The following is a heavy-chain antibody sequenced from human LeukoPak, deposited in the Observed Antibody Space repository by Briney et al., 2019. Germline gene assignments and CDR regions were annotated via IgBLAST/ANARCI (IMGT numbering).Heavy chain of an antibody. V-gene: IGHV4-4*07. J-gene: IGHJ4*02. D-gene: IGHD1-1*01. Sequence: SETLSLTCTVSGGSISSYCWSCIRQPAGKGLEWIGRICTSGSTNYNPSLKSRVTMSVDTSKNQFSLKLSSVTAADTAVYYCAVTPIQANYFDYWGQGTLVTVSS. CDR3: AVTPIQANYFDY. CDR2: ICTSGST. CDR1: GGSISSYC.